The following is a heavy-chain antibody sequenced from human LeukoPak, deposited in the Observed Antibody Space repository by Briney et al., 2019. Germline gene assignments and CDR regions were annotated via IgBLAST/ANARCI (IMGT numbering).Heavy chain of an antibody. J-gene: IGHJ4*02. CDR3: AKGGGQLLY. V-gene: IGHV3-30*04. CDR2: ISYDGSNK. D-gene: IGHD2-2*01. Sequence: GGSLRLSCAASGFTFSSYAMHWVRQAPGKGLEWVAVISYDGSNKYYADSVKGRFTISRDNSKNTLYLQMNSLRAEDTAVYYCAKGGGQLLYWGQGTLVTVSS. CDR1: GFTFSSYA.